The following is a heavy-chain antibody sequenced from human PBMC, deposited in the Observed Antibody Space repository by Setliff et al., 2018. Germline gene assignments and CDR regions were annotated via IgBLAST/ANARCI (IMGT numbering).Heavy chain of an antibody. V-gene: IGHV4-39*02. D-gene: IGHD3-16*01. CDR3: ARDGGEY. J-gene: IGHJ4*02. CDR1: GGSISSSSYY. Sequence: PSETLSLTCTVSGGSISSSSYYWGWIRQPPGKGLEWIGSIYYSGSTYYNPSLKSRFTISRDNAKNSLYLQMNSLRAEDTAVYYCARDGGEYWGQGTLVTVSS. CDR2: IYYSGST.